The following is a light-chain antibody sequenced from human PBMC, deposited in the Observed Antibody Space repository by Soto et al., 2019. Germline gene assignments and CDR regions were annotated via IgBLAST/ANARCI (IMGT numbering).Light chain of an antibody. J-gene: IGKJ1*01. CDR2: GAS. CDR3: QQYNNWPMT. Sequence: EIVMTQSPATLSVSPGERATLSCRASQSVSSNLAWYQQKPGQAPRLLIYGASTRATGIPARFSGSGSGTEFTLTISSLQSEDFVVYYCQQYNNWPMTFGKGTKVELK. CDR1: QSVSSN. V-gene: IGKV3-15*01.